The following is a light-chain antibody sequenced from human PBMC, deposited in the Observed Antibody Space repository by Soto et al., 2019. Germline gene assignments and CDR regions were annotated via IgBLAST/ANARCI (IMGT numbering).Light chain of an antibody. CDR1: QSISSY. CDR2: AAS. V-gene: IGKV1-39*01. J-gene: IGKJ1*01. CDR3: QQSYSTPWT. Sequence: IQMTQSPSSLSASVGDRVTITCRASQSISSYLNWYHQKPGKAPKLLIYAASSLQSGVPSRFSGSGSGTDFTLTISSLQPEDFATCYCQQSYSTPWTFGQGTKVDIK.